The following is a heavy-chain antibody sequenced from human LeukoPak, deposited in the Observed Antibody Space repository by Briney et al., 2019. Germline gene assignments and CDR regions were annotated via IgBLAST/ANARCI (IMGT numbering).Heavy chain of an antibody. CDR1: GFTFANNA. CDR3: VNFHKPADSSDWTPGVF. D-gene: IGHD3-22*01. CDR2: ISGSGDDT. Sequence: RGSLRLSCEGSGFTFANNALTWVRQAPGRGLEWVSAISGSGDDTYYADSVKGRFTISRDNSKNRLYLQMNSLRAEDSAVYYCVNFHKPADSSDWTPGVFWGQGTLVTVSA. V-gene: IGHV3-23*01. J-gene: IGHJ4*02.